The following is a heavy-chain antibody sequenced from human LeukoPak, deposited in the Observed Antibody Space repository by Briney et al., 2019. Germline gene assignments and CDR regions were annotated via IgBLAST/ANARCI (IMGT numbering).Heavy chain of an antibody. D-gene: IGHD4-23*01. Sequence: SAKVSCKASGGTFSSYAISWVRQAPGQGLEWMGGIIPIFGTANYAQKFQGRVTITADKSTSTAYMELSSLRSEDTAVYYCASEVRFGGAFDIWGQGTRVTVSS. CDR3: ASEVRFGGAFDI. J-gene: IGHJ3*02. CDR2: IIPIFGTA. CDR1: GGTFSSYA. V-gene: IGHV1-69*06.